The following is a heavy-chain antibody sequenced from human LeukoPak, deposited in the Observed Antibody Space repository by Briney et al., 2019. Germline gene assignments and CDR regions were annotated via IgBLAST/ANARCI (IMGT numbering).Heavy chain of an antibody. CDR1: GVSISSYY. J-gene: IGHJ4*01. V-gene: IGHV4-59*01. D-gene: IGHD1-14*01. CDR2: IYYTGNT. CDR3: AREGRDRNRFEY. Sequence: SETLSLTCTVSGVSISSYYWSWIRQPPGKGLEWIGYIYYTGNTHYNFSLKSRVTISVATSKNQFSLKLSSVTAADTATYYCAREGRDRNRFEYWGHGTLVTVSS.